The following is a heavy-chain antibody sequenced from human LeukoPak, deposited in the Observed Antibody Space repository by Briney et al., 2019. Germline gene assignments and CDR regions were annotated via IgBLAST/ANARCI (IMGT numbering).Heavy chain of an antibody. D-gene: IGHD6-19*01. CDR2: MNPNSGNT. CDR1: GYTFTSYD. Sequence: GASVKVSCKASGYTFTSYDINWVRQATGQGLEWMGWMNPNSGNTGYAQNFQGRVTITRDTSISTAYMELSSLTSEDTAVYYCVRDSNGQTCADDPFDIWGQGTMVTVSS. V-gene: IGHV1-8*02. CDR3: VRDSNGQTCADDPFDI. J-gene: IGHJ3*02.